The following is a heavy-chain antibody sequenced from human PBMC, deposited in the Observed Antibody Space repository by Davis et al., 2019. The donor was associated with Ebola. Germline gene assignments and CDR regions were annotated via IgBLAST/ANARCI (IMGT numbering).Heavy chain of an antibody. CDR2: VSAGGDII. D-gene: IGHD3-16*01. CDR3: ARGGETRLEY. CDR1: GFDFSYYA. Sequence: GASLKISCAASGFDFSYYAMTWVRQAPGKGLDWVSYVSAGGDIIYYADSVKGRFTISSDNSKNTLSLQMNSLRAEDTAVYYCARGGETRLEYWGQGTLVTVSS. J-gene: IGHJ4*02. V-gene: IGHV3-23*01.